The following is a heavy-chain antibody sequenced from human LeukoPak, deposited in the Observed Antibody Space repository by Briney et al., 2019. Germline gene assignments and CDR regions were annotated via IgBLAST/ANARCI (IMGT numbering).Heavy chain of an antibody. CDR3: ARVRHCSSTSCYFRYFDL. V-gene: IGHV3-21*04. Sequence: PGGSLRLSCAASGFTFSSYSMNWVRQAPGKGLEWVSSISSSSSYIYYADSVKGRFTISRDNAKNSLYLQMNSLRAEDTAVYYCARVRHCSSTSCYFRYFDLWGRGTLVTVSS. J-gene: IGHJ2*01. D-gene: IGHD2-2*01. CDR1: GFTFSSYS. CDR2: ISSSSSYI.